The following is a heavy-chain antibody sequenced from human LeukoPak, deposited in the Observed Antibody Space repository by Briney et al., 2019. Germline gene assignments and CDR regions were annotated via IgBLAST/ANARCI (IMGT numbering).Heavy chain of an antibody. J-gene: IGHJ4*02. CDR3: ARDHGCSSTSCYFYYFDY. V-gene: IGHV1-46*01. D-gene: IGHD2-2*01. Sequence: GASVKVSCKASGYTFTSYYMHWVRQAPGQGLEWMGIINPSGGSTSYAQKFQGRVTMTRDTSISTAYMELSRLRSDDTAVYYCARDHGCSSTSCYFYYFDYWGQGTLVTVSS. CDR2: INPSGGST. CDR1: GYTFTSYY.